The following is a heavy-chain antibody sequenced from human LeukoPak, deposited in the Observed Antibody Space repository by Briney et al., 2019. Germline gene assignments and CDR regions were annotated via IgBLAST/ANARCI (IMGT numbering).Heavy chain of an antibody. CDR3: AKDNLSYYDSSGYPDY. D-gene: IGHD3-22*01. J-gene: IGHJ4*02. CDR1: GFTFDDYA. Sequence: GRSLRLSCAASGFTFDDYAMHWVRQAPGKGLEWVSGISWNSGSIGYADPVKGRFTISRDNAKNSLYLQMNSLRAEDTALYYCAKDNLSYYDSSGYPDYWGQGTLVTVSS. CDR2: ISWNSGSI. V-gene: IGHV3-9*01.